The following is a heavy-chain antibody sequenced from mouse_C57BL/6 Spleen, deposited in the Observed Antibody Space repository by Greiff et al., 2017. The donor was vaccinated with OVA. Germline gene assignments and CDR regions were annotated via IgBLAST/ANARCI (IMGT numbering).Heavy chain of an antibody. V-gene: IGHV1-26*01. CDR3: AIFITTVVADGDY. J-gene: IGHJ4*01. CDR2: INPNNGGT. Sequence: EVQLQQSGPELVKPGASVKISCKASGYTFTDYYMNWVKQSHGKSLEWIGDINPNNGGTSYNQKFKGKATLTVAKSSSTAYMELRSLTSEDSAVYYCAIFITTVVADGDYWGQGTSVTVSS. CDR1: GYTFTDYY. D-gene: IGHD1-1*01.